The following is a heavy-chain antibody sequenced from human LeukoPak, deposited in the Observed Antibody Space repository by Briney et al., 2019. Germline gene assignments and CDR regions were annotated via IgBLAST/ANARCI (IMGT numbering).Heavy chain of an antibody. V-gene: IGHV1-18*01. J-gene: IGHJ4*02. CDR3: ARDRPKYSGRYQPFDY. CDR2: ISAYNGNT. Sequence: ASVKVSCKASGYTFTSYGISWVRQAPGQGLEWMGWISAYNGNTNYAQKLQGRVTMTTDTSTSTAYMELRSLRSDDTAVYYRARDRPKYSGRYQPFDYWGQGTLVTVSS. CDR1: GYTFTSYG. D-gene: IGHD1-26*01.